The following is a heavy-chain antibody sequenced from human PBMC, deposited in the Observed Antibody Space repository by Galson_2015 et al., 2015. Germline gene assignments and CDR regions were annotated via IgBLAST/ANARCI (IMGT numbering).Heavy chain of an antibody. CDR3: AAELYRDGRCCAFDY. J-gene: IGHJ4*02. CDR2: IIVGSGQT. D-gene: IGHD2-15*01. Sequence: SVKVSCKASGFTFSSSAVQWVRQARGQHLEWVGWIIVGSGQTNYEQKFQERVTISRDMSTSTAYMELSSLSSEDTAVYYCAAELYRDGRCCAFDYWGQGTLITVSS. V-gene: IGHV1-58*01. CDR1: GFTFSSSA.